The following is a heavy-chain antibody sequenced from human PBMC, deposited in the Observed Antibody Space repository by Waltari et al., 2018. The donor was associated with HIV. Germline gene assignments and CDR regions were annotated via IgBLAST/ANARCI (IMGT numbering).Heavy chain of an antibody. CDR3: ARGSEYYDFWSGTHRSSGMDV. J-gene: IGHJ6*02. Sequence: QVQLVQSGAEVKKPGASVKVSCKASGDTLTTHDINWVRPVTGQGLEWMGWMNPSSGDTGYAPNFQGRVAMTTNTSITTMYMELSSLNSDDAGVYYCARGSEYYDFWSGTHRSSGMDVWGQGTTVAVSS. V-gene: IGHV1-8*01. CDR2: MNPSSGDT. CDR1: GDTLTTHD. D-gene: IGHD3-3*01.